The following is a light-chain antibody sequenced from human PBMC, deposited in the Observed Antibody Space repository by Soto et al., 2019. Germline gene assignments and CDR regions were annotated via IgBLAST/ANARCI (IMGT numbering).Light chain of an antibody. CDR3: QQRQYWPPIT. J-gene: IGKJ5*01. V-gene: IGKV3-11*01. CDR2: DTS. CDR1: QSVSSY. Sequence: EIVLTQSPATLSLSLGERATLSCRASQSVSSYLAWYQQKPGQAPRLLIYDTSNRATGVPARFSGSGSGTDFTLTISSLEPEDCAIYYCQQRQYWPPITFGQGTRLEIK.